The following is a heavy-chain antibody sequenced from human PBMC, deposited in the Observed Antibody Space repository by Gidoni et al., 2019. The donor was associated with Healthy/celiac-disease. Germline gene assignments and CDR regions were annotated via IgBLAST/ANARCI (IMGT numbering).Heavy chain of an antibody. CDR1: GGSIRSGGYY. D-gene: IGHD3-22*01. V-gene: IGHV4-31*03. CDR3: ASTKNSSGYPFL. CDR2: IYYSGST. Sequence: QVQLQESGPGLVKPSQTLSLTCTVSGGSIRSGGYYWSWIRQHPGKGLEWIGYIYYSGSTYYNPSLKSRVTISVDTSKNQFSLKLSSVTAADTAVYYCASTKNSSGYPFLWGQGTLVTVSS. J-gene: IGHJ4*02.